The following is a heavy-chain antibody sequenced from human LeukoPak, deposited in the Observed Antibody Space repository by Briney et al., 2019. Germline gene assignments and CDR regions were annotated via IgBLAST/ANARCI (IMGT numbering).Heavy chain of an antibody. V-gene: IGHV3-21*04. CDR3: ARVSGGGSGGYELDY. J-gene: IGHJ4*02. CDR2: ISSSSSYI. D-gene: IGHD5-12*01. CDR1: GFTFSGYS. Sequence: PGGSLRLSCAASGFTFSGYSMNSVRQAPGKGLEWVSSISSSSSYIYYADSVKGRFTISRDNVKNSLYLQMNSLRAADPAVYYCARVSGGGSGGYELDYWGQGTLVTVSS.